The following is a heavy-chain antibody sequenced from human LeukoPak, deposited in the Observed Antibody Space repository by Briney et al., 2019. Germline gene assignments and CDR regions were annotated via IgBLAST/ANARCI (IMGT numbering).Heavy chain of an antibody. Sequence: SETLSLTCTVSGASISSSSHYWGWIRQPPGKGLEWIGNIYYSGNTYYSPSLKSRVIISIDTSKNQFSLKLSSVTAADTAVYYCARHQTYYYDSSGRGEPFDYWGQGTLVTVSS. CDR2: IYYSGNT. J-gene: IGHJ4*02. CDR3: ARHQTYYYDSSGRGEPFDY. CDR1: GASISSSSHY. V-gene: IGHV4-39*01. D-gene: IGHD3-22*01.